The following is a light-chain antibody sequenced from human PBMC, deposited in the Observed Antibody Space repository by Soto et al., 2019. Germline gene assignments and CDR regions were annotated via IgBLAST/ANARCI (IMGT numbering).Light chain of an antibody. V-gene: IGKV3-20*01. CDR1: QGIGDT. CDR3: QQYSDSPFT. Sequence: EVVMRQSQATLSVSPGEGATLSCRASQGIGDTLAWYQHKPGQTPRLLIYAASSRATGIPDGFSGSGSGTDFTLSISRLEPEDFAVYYCQQYSDSPFTFGPGTKVDIK. CDR2: AAS. J-gene: IGKJ3*01.